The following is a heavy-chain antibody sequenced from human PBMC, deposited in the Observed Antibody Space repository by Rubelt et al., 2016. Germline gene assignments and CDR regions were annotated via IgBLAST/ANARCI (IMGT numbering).Heavy chain of an antibody. V-gene: IGHV4-39*01. J-gene: IGHJ4*02. CDR3: ARQWGSRPYYFDY. CDR2: IYYSGST. CDR1: GGSISSSSYY. D-gene: IGHD6-13*01. Sequence: QLQLQESGPGLVKPSETLSLTCTVSGGSISSSSYYWGWIRQPPGKGLEWIGSIYYSGSTYYNPSRKSRVTLSVDTSKNQFSLKLSSVTAADTAVYYCARQWGSRPYYFDYWGQGTLVTVSS.